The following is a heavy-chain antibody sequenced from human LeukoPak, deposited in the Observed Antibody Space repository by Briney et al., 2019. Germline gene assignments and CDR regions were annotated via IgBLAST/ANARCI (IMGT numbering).Heavy chain of an antibody. J-gene: IGHJ4*02. D-gene: IGHD6-19*01. Sequence: PSETLSLTCNVSGASMSSNYWSWIRQPPGKGLEWIGYIYHSGNTNYSPSLESRVTMSVDESKNQFSLRVHFVSAADTAVYYCASTRRAAVAGRFASWGQGTLVTVSS. CDR2: IYHSGNT. CDR3: ASTRRAAVAGRFAS. V-gene: IGHV4-4*09. CDR1: GASMSSNY.